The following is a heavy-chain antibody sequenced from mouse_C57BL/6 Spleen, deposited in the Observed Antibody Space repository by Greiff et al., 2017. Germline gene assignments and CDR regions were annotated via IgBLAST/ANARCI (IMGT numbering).Heavy chain of an antibody. CDR1: GFTFSDSG. J-gene: IGHJ2*01. CDR3: ARASITAVVAHYFDY. V-gene: IGHV5-17*01. Sequence: EVKLVESGGGLVKPGGSLKLSCAASGFTFSDSGMHWVRQAPEKGLEWVAYISRGSSTSYYAATVKGQFTISRDNAKNTLFLQMTSLRSEDTAMYYCARASITAVVAHYFDYWGQGTTLTVSS. D-gene: IGHD1-1*01. CDR2: ISRGSSTS.